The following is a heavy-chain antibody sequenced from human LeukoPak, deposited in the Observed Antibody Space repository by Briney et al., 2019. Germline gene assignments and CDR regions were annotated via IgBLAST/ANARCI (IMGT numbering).Heavy chain of an antibody. V-gene: IGHV4-34*01. Sequence: SETLSLTCAVYGGSFSGYYWSWIRQPPGKGLEWIGEITHSGSTNYNSSLKSRVTISEDTSKNQLSLKLSSVTAADTAVYYCARKFDLYDFGSVWGQGTLVTVSS. CDR3: ARKFDLYDFGSV. D-gene: IGHD3-3*01. CDR1: GGSFSGYY. J-gene: IGHJ4*02. CDR2: ITHSGST.